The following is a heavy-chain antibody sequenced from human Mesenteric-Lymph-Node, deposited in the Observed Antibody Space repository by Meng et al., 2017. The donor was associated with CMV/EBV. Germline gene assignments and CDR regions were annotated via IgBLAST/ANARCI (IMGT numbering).Heavy chain of an antibody. D-gene: IGHD1-26*01. CDR2: INHSGST. CDR3: ARVLVVGATKACDY. J-gene: IGHJ4*02. V-gene: IGHV4-34*01. Sequence: AVYGGSFSGCDWSWIRQPAGKGLEWIGEINHSGSTNYNPSLKSRVTISVDTSKNQFSLKLSSVTAADTAVYYCARVLVVGATKACDYWGQGTLVTVSS. CDR1: GGSFSGCD.